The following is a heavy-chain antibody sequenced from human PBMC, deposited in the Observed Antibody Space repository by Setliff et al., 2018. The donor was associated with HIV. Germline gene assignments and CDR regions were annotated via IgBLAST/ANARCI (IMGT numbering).Heavy chain of an antibody. J-gene: IGHJ4*02. D-gene: IGHD3-22*01. CDR3: AREIPYSYGGRGHPL. CDR1: CGSFSDYY. V-gene: IGHV4-34*01. CDR2: VNRGRRT. Sequence: SETLSLTCALYCGSFSDYYWSWIRQPPGMGLEWIGEVNRGRRTKDNSSLKSRVTISIDTSRNQFSLTVSSETAADTAVYYCAREIPYSYGGRGHPLWGQGTLVTVSS.